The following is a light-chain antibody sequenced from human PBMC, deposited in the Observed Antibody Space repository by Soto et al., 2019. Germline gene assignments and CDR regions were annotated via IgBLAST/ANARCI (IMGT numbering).Light chain of an antibody. J-gene: IGKJ1*01. Sequence: EILMTQSPATLSVSPGERATLSCRASQSVSSNLVWYQQKPGQAPRLLSYGTSTRATGIPARFSGSGSGTEFALPISSLQSEDIAVYHCQQYNKWPLWTFGQGTKVEIK. CDR1: QSVSSN. CDR3: QQYNKWPLWT. V-gene: IGKV3-15*01. CDR2: GTS.